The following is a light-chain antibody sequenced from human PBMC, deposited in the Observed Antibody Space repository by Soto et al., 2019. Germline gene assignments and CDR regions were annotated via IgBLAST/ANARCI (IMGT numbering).Light chain of an antibody. Sequence: ETVLTQSPGTLSLSPGERATLSCRASQTVTSSNLAWYQQKPGRAPKVLIYGASNRATGIPDRFSGSGSGTDFTLTISGLEPEDFAVYYCQQYGSSPRTFGQGTKVEIK. CDR3: QQYGSSPRT. J-gene: IGKJ1*01. CDR1: QTVTSSN. V-gene: IGKV3-20*01. CDR2: GAS.